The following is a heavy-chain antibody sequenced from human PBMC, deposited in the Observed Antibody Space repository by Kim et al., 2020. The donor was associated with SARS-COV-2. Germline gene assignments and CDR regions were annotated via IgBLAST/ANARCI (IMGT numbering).Heavy chain of an antibody. Sequence: SVKVSCKASGCTFTGYSFSWVRQAPGQGLEWMGRIIPIIDITTYAQKFKGRVTFTADKSTTTAYMELNSLSSDDTAVYYCARVPVTYAESIWLDPWGQGTLVTVSS. CDR1: GCTFTGYS. D-gene: IGHD4-17*01. CDR3: ARVPVTYAESIWLDP. J-gene: IGHJ5*02. CDR2: IIPIIDIT. V-gene: IGHV1-69*04.